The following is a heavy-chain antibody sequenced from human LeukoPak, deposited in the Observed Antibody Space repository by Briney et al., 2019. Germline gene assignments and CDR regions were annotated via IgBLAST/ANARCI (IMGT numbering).Heavy chain of an antibody. Sequence: SVKVSCKASGGTFSSYAISWVRQAPGQGLEWTGRIIPIFGTANYAQKFQGRVTITTDESTSTAYMELSSLRSEDTAVYYCARGGREFLGAFDIWGQGTMVTVSS. CDR3: ARGGREFLGAFDI. CDR2: IIPIFGTA. V-gene: IGHV1-69*05. D-gene: IGHD2-21*01. CDR1: GGTFSSYA. J-gene: IGHJ3*02.